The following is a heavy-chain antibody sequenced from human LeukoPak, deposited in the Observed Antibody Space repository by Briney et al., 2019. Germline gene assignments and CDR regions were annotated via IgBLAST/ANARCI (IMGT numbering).Heavy chain of an antibody. CDR3: ARAIGLLHAFDI. CDR1: GFTFSSYA. J-gene: IGHJ3*02. CDR2: ISYDGSNK. V-gene: IGHV3-30-3*01. Sequence: GGSLRLSCAASGFTFSSYAMHWVRQAPGKGLEWVAVISYDGSNKYYADSVKGRFTISRDNSKNTLYLQMNSLGAEDTAVYYCARAIGLLHAFDIWGQGTMVTVSS. D-gene: IGHD1-26*01.